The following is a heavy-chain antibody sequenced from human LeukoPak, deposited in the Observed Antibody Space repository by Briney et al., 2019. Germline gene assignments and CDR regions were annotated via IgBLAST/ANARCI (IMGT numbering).Heavy chain of an antibody. CDR3: ASGHSSSWYSYFQH. V-gene: IGHV5-10-1*01. D-gene: IGHD6-13*01. J-gene: IGHJ1*01. CDR1: GYSFTSYW. Sequence: GESLKISCKGSGYSFTSYWISWVRQMPGKGLEWMGRIDPSDSYTNYSPSFQGHVTISADKSISTAYLQWSGLKASDTAMYYCASGHSSSWYSYFQHWGQGTLVTVSS. CDR2: IDPSDSYT.